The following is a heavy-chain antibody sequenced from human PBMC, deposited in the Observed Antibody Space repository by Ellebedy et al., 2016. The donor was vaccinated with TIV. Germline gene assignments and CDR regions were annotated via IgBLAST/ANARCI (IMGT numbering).Heavy chain of an antibody. V-gene: IGHV4-59*01. CDR2: FYSSGSC. CDR1: GDSISGYY. CDR3: ARSGGWYTPYDY. D-gene: IGHD6-19*01. J-gene: IGHJ4*02. Sequence: MPSETLSLTCSVSGDSISGYYWSWIRQPPGKGLEWIGYFYSSGSCEYNPSLKSRVTMSVDTSRGQFSLRLNSVTAAETAVYYCARSGGWYTPYDYWGQGTLVTVSS.